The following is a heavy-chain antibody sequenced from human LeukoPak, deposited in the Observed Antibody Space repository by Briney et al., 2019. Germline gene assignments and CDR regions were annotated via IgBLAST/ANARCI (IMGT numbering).Heavy chain of an antibody. CDR3: ARVVVAASYWYFDL. D-gene: IGHD2-15*01. CDR2: IYYSGST. Sequence: SETLSLTCTVSGGSVSSDSYYWSWVRQPPGKGLEWIGFIYYSGSTNYNPSLKSRVTISVDTSKNQFSLKLRSVTAADTAVYYCARVVVAASYWYFDLWGRGTLVTVSS. V-gene: IGHV4-61*01. CDR1: GGSVSSDSYY. J-gene: IGHJ2*01.